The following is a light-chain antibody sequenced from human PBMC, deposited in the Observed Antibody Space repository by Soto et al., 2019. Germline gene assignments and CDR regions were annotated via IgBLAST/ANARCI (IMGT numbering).Light chain of an antibody. J-gene: IGLJ1*01. Sequence: QSALTQPASVSGSPGQSNTISCTGTSSDVSWYQQHPGKAPKLMIYDVTYRPSGASNRFSGSKSGNTASLTISGLQAEDEADYYCSSYTTSSIRFGTGTKVTVL. CDR1: SSD. V-gene: IGLV2-14*03. CDR2: DVT. CDR3: SSYTTSSIR.